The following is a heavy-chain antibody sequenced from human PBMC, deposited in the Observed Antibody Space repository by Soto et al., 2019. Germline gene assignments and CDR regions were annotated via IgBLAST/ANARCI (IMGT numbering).Heavy chain of an antibody. J-gene: IGHJ3*02. Sequence: QVQLQESGPGLVKPSQTLSLTCTVSGGSISSGGYYWSWIRQHPGKGLEWIGYIYYSGSTYYNPSLKSRVTIPVDTSKNYFSLKLSSVTAADTAVYYCARSALWSGYFLDAFDIWGQGTMVTVSS. CDR3: ARSALWSGYFLDAFDI. CDR1: GGSISSGGYY. CDR2: IYYSGST. D-gene: IGHD3-3*01. V-gene: IGHV4-31*03.